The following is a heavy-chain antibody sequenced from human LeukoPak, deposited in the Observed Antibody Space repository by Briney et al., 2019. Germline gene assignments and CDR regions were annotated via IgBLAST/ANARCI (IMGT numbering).Heavy chain of an antibody. J-gene: IGHJ4*02. Sequence: SETLSLTCAVYGGSFSGYYWSWIRQPPGKGLEWIGEINHSGSTNYNPSLKSRVTISVDMSKNQFSLKLSSVTAADTAVYYCARGRITMVRGVKAPDYWGQGTLVTVSS. D-gene: IGHD3-10*01. CDR1: GGSFSGYY. CDR3: ARGRITMVRGVKAPDY. V-gene: IGHV4-34*01. CDR2: INHSGST.